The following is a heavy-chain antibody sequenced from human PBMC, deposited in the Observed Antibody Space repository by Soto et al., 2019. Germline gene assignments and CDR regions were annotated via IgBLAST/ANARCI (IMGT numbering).Heavy chain of an antibody. CDR1: GFTFDDYA. D-gene: IGHD3-16*01. CDR2: ISWNSANM. J-gene: IGHJ6*02. Sequence: EVQLVESGGGLVQPGRSLRLSCAASGFTFDDYAMHWVRQAPGKGLEWVSGISWNSANMNYADSVKARFTISRDNAKNSLSLQMNSLREEDTALYYCAKDISGRGSYYYYYGMDVWGQGTTGTVSS. CDR3: AKDISGRGSYYYYYGMDV. V-gene: IGHV3-9*01.